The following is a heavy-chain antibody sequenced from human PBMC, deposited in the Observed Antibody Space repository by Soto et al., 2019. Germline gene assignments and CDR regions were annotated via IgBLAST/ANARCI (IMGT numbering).Heavy chain of an antibody. J-gene: IGHJ4*02. CDR3: ANSWTALTTGFDF. V-gene: IGHV3-30*18. Sequence: GGSLRLSCVGSGFTFRNYAMHWVRQAPGKGLGWVAVISSDGSEKYYLDSVRDRFTISRDNSKNTLYLQMNSLRPEDTAMYYCANSWTALTTGFDFWGQGAMVTVSS. CDR2: ISSDGSEK. CDR1: GFTFRNYA. D-gene: IGHD2-21*02.